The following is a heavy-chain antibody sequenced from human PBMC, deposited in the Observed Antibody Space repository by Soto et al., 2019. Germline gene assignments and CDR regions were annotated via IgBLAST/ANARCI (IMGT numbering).Heavy chain of an antibody. Sequence: GGSLRLSCAASGFTFSSYAMTWVRQTPGKGLEWVSAISGSDGSTYYADSVKGRFTVSRDNSSNTLYLHMSSLRAEDTAVYYCAKGKSYCSGGSCYSYYVEYWGHGTRVTVSS. V-gene: IGHV3-23*01. D-gene: IGHD2-15*01. CDR2: ISGSDGST. CDR3: AKGKSYCSGGSCYSYYVEY. CDR1: GFTFSSYA. J-gene: IGHJ4*01.